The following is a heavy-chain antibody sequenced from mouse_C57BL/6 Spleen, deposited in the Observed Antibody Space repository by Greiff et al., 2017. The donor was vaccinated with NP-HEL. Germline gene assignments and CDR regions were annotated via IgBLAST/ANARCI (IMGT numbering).Heavy chain of an antibody. J-gene: IGHJ4*01. V-gene: IGHV1-55*01. CDR2: IYPGSGST. CDR1: GYTFTSYW. CDR3: ARSGYYDEDYAMDY. D-gene: IGHD2-4*01. Sequence: QVQLQQPGAELVKPGASVKMSCKASGYTFTSYWITWVKQRPGQGLEWIGDIYPGSGSTNYNETFKSKAILTVDTSSRTAYMQLSILTSEDSAVYYCARSGYYDEDYAMDYWGQGTSVTVSS.